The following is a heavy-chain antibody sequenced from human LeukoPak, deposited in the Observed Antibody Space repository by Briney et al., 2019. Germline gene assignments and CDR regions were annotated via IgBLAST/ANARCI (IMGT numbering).Heavy chain of an antibody. D-gene: IGHD4-17*01. CDR3: TKCDYDDYYYDCLDV. CDR1: GFTFTSYA. CDR2: VSSSGDRT. Sequence: GGSLRLSCAASGFTFTSYAMNWVRQVPGKGLEWVSSVSSSGDRTFYADSVKGRFTISRDNSKDTLSLQMNSLGVQDTAIYYCTKCDYDDYYYDCLDVWGQGTAVTVSS. V-gene: IGHV3-23*01. J-gene: IGHJ6*02.